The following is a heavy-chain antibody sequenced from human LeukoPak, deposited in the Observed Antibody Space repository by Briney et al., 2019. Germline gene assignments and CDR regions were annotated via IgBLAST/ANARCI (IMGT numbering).Heavy chain of an antibody. CDR2: VYHSGSI. V-gene: IGHV4-38-2*02. J-gene: IGHJ5*02. CDR1: GDSLVSGHY. CDR3: ARDGKYYYDSSGYYWSVNWFDP. D-gene: IGHD3-22*01. Sequence: SETLSLTCTVSGDSLVSGHYWGWIRQPPGQGLEWVGSVYHSGSIYYNPSLKSRVIMSVDTSKNQFSLKLSSVTAADTAVYYCARDGKYYYDSSGYYWSVNWFDPWGQGTLVTVSS.